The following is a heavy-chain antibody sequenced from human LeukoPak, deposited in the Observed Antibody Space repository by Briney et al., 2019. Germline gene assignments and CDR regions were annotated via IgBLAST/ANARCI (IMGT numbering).Heavy chain of an antibody. D-gene: IGHD6-19*01. V-gene: IGHV3-23*01. Sequence: GGSLRLSCVASGFTFSSYAMSWVRQAPGKGLEWVSAISGGGSTTYYADSVKGRFTISRYNSKNTLYLQMNSLRGEDTAVYYCVKGAQNSGCAYWGRGTLVTVSS. J-gene: IGHJ4*02. CDR2: ISGGGSTT. CDR1: GFTFSSYA. CDR3: VKGAQNSGCAY.